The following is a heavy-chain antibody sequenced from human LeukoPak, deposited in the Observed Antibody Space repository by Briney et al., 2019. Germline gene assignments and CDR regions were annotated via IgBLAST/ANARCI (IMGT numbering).Heavy chain of an antibody. Sequence: PGGSLRLSCGASGFTFSSFSMNWVRQAPGKGLEWVSSISPKSSYIYYADSVRGRFTISRDNAKNSLFLQMDSLSAEDTAVYYCVRLRRSSATGGYYYYYDYWGQGILVTVSS. V-gene: IGHV3-21*01. D-gene: IGHD3-22*01. J-gene: IGHJ4*02. CDR2: ISPKSSYI. CDR1: GFTFSSFS. CDR3: VRLRRSSATGGYYYYYDY.